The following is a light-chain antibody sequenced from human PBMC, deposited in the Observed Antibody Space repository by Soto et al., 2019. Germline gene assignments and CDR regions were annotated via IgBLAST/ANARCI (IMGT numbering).Light chain of an antibody. CDR3: ETWDSSTQV. CDR2: LEGSGSY. Sequence: QAVVTQSSSASASLGSSVKLTCTLSSGHSSYIIAWHQQQPGKAPRYLMKLEGSGSYNKGSGVPDRFSGSSSGADRYLTISNLQFEDEADYYCETWDSSTQVFGGGTQLTVL. CDR1: SGHSSYI. V-gene: IGLV4-60*02. J-gene: IGLJ2*01.